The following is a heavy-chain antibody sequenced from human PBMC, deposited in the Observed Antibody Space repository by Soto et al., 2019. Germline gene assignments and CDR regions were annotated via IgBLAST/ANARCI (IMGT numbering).Heavy chain of an antibody. CDR1: GFSLTTGRMG. CDR3: VRMNAESYSSSYAMDV. Sequence: SGPTLVNPTETLTLTCNVSGFSLTTGRMGVSWIRQPPGKALEWLAHIFSDAERSYSRSLQGRLTVSKVGYGSQVVLTMTNIDPVDSSTFFCVRMNAESYSSSYAMDVWGQGTTAPVSS. J-gene: IGHJ6*02. CDR2: IFSDAER. V-gene: IGHV2-26*01. D-gene: IGHD2-21*01.